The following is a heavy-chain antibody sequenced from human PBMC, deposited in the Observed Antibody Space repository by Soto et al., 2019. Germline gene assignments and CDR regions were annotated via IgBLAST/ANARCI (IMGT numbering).Heavy chain of an antibody. CDR1: GFTFSSYG. D-gene: IGHD1-1*01. Sequence: QVQLVESGGGVVQPGRSLRLSCAASGFTFSSYGMHWVRQAPGKGLEWVAVISYDGSNKYYADSVKGRFTISRDNSKNTLYLQMNSLRAEDTAVYYCAKERTTGYSYYYYGMDVWGQGTTVTVSS. CDR3: AKERTTGYSYYYYGMDV. J-gene: IGHJ6*02. V-gene: IGHV3-30*18. CDR2: ISYDGSNK.